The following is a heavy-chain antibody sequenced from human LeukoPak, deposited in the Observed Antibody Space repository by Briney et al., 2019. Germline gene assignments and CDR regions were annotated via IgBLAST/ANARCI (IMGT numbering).Heavy chain of an antibody. J-gene: IGHJ4*02. CDR1: GGSIRSSYYY. Sequence: PSETLSLTCTVSGGSIRSSYYYWGWIRQPPGKGLEWIGSIYDSGSTNYNPSLKSRITISIDTSKNQFSLKLNSVTAADTAVYYCARVREAEYYDSTSSDYWGQGTLVTVSS. CDR2: IYDSGST. V-gene: IGHV4-39*07. CDR3: ARVREAEYYDSTSSDY. D-gene: IGHD3-22*01.